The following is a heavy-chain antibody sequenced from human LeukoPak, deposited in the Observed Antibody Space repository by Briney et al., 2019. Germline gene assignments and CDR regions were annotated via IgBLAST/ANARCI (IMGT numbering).Heavy chain of an antibody. J-gene: IGHJ6*02. D-gene: IGHD6-19*01. Sequence: GGSLRLSCAASGFTFSSYWMHWVRQAPGKGLVWVSRINSDGSSTSYADSVKGRFTISRDNAKNTLYLQMNSLRAEDTAVYYCARKGLVAVAGTYYYYGMDVWGQGTTVTVSS. CDR3: ARKGLVAVAGTYYYYGMDV. CDR1: GFTFSSYW. V-gene: IGHV3-74*01. CDR2: INSDGSST.